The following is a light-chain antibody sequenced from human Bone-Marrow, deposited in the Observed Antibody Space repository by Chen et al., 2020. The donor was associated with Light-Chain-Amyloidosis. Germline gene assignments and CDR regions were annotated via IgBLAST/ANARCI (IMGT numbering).Light chain of an antibody. CDR1: NIGATS. CDR2: DDS. Sequence: SYVLTQPSSVSVAPGQTATIACGGNNIGATSVHWYQQPPGQAPLLVVYDDSDRPSGIPERLSGSNSGTTATLTSSRVEAGDEADYSCQVWDRSSDRPVFGGGTKLTVL. V-gene: IGLV3-21*02. J-gene: IGLJ3*02. CDR3: QVWDRSSDRPV.